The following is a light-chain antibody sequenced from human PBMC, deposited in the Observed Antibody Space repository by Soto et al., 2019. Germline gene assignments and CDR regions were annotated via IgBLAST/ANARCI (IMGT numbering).Light chain of an antibody. Sequence: QSALTQPPSASGSPGQSVTISCTGTSSDVGDYNYVSWYQQHPGKAPKLMIYEVSKRPSGVPDRFSGSKSGNTASLTVSGLQAEDEADYYCSSYAGSKCGVLGTGTKLTVL. V-gene: IGLV2-8*01. CDR1: SSDVGDYNY. CDR3: SSYAGSKCGV. J-gene: IGLJ1*01. CDR2: EVS.